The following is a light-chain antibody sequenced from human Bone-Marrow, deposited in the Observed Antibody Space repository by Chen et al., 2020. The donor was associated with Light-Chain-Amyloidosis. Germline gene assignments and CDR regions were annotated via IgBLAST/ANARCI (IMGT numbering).Light chain of an antibody. CDR3: QQSYSTLPIT. CDR1: QFISNY. Sequence: DIQMTQSPSYLSASVGDRVIITCRASQFISNYLNWYQQEPGKAPKLLIYTASSLQSGVPSRFSGSGSGTDFTLTISSLQPEDFATDYCQQSYSTLPITFGQGTRLEIK. V-gene: IGKV1-39*01. CDR2: TAS. J-gene: IGKJ5*01.